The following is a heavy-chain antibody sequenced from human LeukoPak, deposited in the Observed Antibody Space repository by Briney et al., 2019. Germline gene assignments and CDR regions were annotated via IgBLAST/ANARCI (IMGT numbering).Heavy chain of an antibody. J-gene: IGHJ4*02. D-gene: IGHD2/OR15-2a*01. CDR1: AFSDKSNY. CDR2: SYSGGST. Sequence: GGSLRLSCVASAFSDKSNYMSWVRQAPGKGLEWVSVSYSGGSTYYEDSEKGRFTISRDNSKNTLYLQMNSLRAEDTAVYYCAKPQATVLRGTDYWGQGTLVTVSS. V-gene: IGHV3-53*01. CDR3: AKPQATVLRGTDY.